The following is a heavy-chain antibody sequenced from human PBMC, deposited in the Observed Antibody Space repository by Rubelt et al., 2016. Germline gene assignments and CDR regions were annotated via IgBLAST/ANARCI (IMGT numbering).Heavy chain of an antibody. CDR2: NNPNSGGT. CDR3: ARDLPPVRRYNWNFPLDY. D-gene: IGHD1-7*01. Sequence: QVQLVQSGAEVKKPGASVKVSCKASGYTFTGYYMHWVRQAPVQGLEWMGWNNPNSGGTNYAQRFQGRVTMTRETSISTAYMELCRLRSDDTAVYYCARDLPPVRRYNWNFPLDYWGQGTLVTVSS. J-gene: IGHJ4*02. V-gene: IGHV1-2*02. CDR1: GYTFTGYY.